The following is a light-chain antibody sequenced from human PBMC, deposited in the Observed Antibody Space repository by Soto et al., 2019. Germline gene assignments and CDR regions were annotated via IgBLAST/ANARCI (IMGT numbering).Light chain of an antibody. CDR2: DAS. Sequence: DIQMTQSPATVSASVGDRVTITCRASQNIITYLNWYQQKPGKAPKLLIYDASKLETGVPSRFSGSGSGTDFTLTITSLQPEDIATYYCQQFDNVPLTFGGGTKVDIK. V-gene: IGKV1-33*01. CDR1: QNIITY. CDR3: QQFDNVPLT. J-gene: IGKJ4*01.